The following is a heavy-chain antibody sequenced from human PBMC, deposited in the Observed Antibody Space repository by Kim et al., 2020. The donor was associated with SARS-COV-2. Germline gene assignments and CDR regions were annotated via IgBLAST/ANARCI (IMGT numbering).Heavy chain of an antibody. D-gene: IGHD6-19*01. V-gene: IGHV3-74*01. J-gene: IGHJ3*02. CDR3: ARATYNSGWRGAFDI. Sequence: DTVKGRFTISSDNAKNTLYLQMNSLGAEDTAVYYCARATYNSGWRGAFDIWGQGTMVTVSS.